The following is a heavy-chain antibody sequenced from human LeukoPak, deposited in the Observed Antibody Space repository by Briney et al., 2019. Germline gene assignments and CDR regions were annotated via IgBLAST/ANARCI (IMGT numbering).Heavy chain of an antibody. CDR3: ARDSSGNLDY. D-gene: IGHD1-26*01. CDR1: GFTFSTYW. CDR2: IKRDGSEK. J-gene: IGHJ4*02. Sequence: GGSLRPSCAASGFTFSTYWMAWVRQAPGKGPEWVANIKRDGSEKYYVESVKGRFTISRDNAKNSLFLQMNSLTAEDTSIYYCARDSSGNLDYWGQGALVTVSS. V-gene: IGHV3-7*01.